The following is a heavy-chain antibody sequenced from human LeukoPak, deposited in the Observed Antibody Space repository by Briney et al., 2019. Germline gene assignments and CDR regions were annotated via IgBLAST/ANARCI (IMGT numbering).Heavy chain of an antibody. CDR1: GFTFSNSA. CDR3: AKATQCPNDVCRYFDY. J-gene: IGHJ4*02. CDR2: LSGSGITT. Sequence: GGSLRLSCSASGFTFSNSAMIWVRQAPGKGVEWCSTLSGSGITTCYADSVKGRFTITRENSKNPLYPQMNRLSAEDQAVYYRAKATQCPNDVCRYFDYWGQGILVTVSS. V-gene: IGHV3-23*01. D-gene: IGHD2-8*01.